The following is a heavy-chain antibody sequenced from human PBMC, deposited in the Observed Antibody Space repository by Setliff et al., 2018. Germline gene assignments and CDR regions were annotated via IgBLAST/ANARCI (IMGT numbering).Heavy chain of an antibody. Sequence: GASVKVSCKASGYAFTGHYIHWVRQAPGQGLEWMGWINPRTEVTNYARNFQGRVTMTRDTSITTVYMDLSRLKSDDTAVYYCARGTDYHGSGSYWAKDVWGKGTTVTVSS. D-gene: IGHD3-10*01. J-gene: IGHJ6*04. CDR2: INPRTEVT. CDR1: GYAFTGHY. CDR3: ARGTDYHGSGSYWAKDV. V-gene: IGHV1-2*02.